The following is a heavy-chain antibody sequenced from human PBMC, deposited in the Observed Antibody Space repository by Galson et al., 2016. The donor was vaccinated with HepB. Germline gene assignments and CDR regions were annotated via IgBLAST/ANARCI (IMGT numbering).Heavy chain of an antibody. CDR2: IYHSGNS. D-gene: IGHD4-23*01. CDR1: RYSISSGYY. J-gene: IGHJ3*02. CDR3: ARGFTVEDAFDI. Sequence: SETLSLTCAVSRYSISSGYYWGWSRQSPGKGLEWIGTIYHSGNSYYNPSLKSRVTISVDTSKNQFSLKLSSVTAADTAVYYCARGFTVEDAFDIWGQGTRVTVSS. V-gene: IGHV4-38-2*01.